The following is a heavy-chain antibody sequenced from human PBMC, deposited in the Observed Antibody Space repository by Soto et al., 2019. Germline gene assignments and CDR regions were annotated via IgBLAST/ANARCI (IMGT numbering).Heavy chain of an antibody. CDR3: ARVRGFMSMNALDL. Sequence: QVQLQRWGAGLLRPSETLSLTCAVYGGSFRGYYWTWLRQSPGRWLEWIGEINHSGSRNSNPSLKSRLTISVDTSRTQFSMHLTSVTSAGSAVYYWARVRGFMSMNALDLRGQGKRVIVSS. CDR2: INHSGSR. J-gene: IGHJ3*01. CDR1: GGSFRGYY. V-gene: IGHV4-34*01.